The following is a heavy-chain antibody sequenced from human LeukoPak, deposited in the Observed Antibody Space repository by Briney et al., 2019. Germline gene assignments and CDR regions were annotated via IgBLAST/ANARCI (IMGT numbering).Heavy chain of an antibody. CDR2: INPNSGGT. CDR3: ALVVPAAIYMDV. V-gene: IGHV1-2*02. D-gene: IGHD2-2*02. CDR1: GYTFTGYC. Sequence: ASVKVSCKASGYTFTGYCMHWVRQAPGQGLEWMGWINPNSGGTNYAQKFQGRVTMTRDTSISTAYMELSRLRSDDTAVYYCALVVPAAIYMDVWGKGTTVTVSS. J-gene: IGHJ6*03.